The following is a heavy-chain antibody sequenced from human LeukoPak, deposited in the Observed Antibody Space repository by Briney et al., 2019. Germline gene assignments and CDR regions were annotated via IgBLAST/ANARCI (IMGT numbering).Heavy chain of an antibody. V-gene: IGHV4-34*01. J-gene: IGHJ5*02. Sequence: PSETLSLTCAVYGGSFGGYYWSWIRQPPGKGLEWIGEINHSGSTNYNPSLKSQVTISVDTSKNQFSLKLSSVTAADTAVYYCARSSWYLSWFDPWGQGTLVTVSS. CDR2: INHSGST. D-gene: IGHD6-13*01. CDR3: ARSSWYLSWFDP. CDR1: GGSFGGYY.